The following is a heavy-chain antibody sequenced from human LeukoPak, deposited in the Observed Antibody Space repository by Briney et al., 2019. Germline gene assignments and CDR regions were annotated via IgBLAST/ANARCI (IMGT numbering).Heavy chain of an antibody. CDR2: IYPGDSDT. CDR1: GYSFTGYW. Sequence: GESLKISCKGSGYSFTGYWIGWVRQMPGKGLEWMGIIYPGDSDTRYSPSFQGQVTISADKSISTAYLQWSSLKASDTAMYYCARYPLGISDAFDIWGQGTMVTVSS. CDR3: ARYPLGISDAFDI. D-gene: IGHD6-13*01. V-gene: IGHV5-51*01. J-gene: IGHJ3*02.